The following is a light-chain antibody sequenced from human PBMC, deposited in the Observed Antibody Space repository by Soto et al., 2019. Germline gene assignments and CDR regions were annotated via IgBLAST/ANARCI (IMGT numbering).Light chain of an antibody. V-gene: IGLV2-14*03. CDR1: SSDVGGYNY. CDR2: DVT. CDR3: SSYTISSTVV. Sequence: QSVLTQPASVSGSPGQSITISCTGTSSDVGGYNYVSWYQHHPGKAPKLMIYDVTNRPSGVSNRFSGSKSGNTASLTISGLQAEDEADYYCSSYTISSTVVFGGGTKLTVL. J-gene: IGLJ2*01.